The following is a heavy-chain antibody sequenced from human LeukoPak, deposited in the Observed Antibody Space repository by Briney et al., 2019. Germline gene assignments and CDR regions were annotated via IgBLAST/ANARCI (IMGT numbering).Heavy chain of an antibody. CDR1: GFTFSSYA. V-gene: IGHV3-33*08. CDR2: IWYDGTYK. Sequence: GGSLRLSCAASGFTFSSYAMSWVRQAPGKGLEWVALIWYDGTYKYYVDSVKGRFTISRDNSKNTLYLQMNSLRAEDTAVYYCARDRAVGNYFDYWGQGTLVTVSS. CDR3: ARDRAVGNYFDY. J-gene: IGHJ4*02. D-gene: IGHD6-13*01.